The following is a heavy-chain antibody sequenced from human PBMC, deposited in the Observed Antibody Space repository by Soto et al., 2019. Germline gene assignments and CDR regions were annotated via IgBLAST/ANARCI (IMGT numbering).Heavy chain of an antibody. V-gene: IGHV4-61*01. CDR1: GGSFKSGSYS. J-gene: IGHJ4*02. Sequence: KTSETLSLTCTVSGGSFKSGSYSWSWIRQPPGKGLEWIGYVHHTGRTSYNLSLKSRVSISMDTSKNQFSLNLDSVTAADTAVYFCARDFAYFDSWGQGTLVTVS. CDR2: VHHTGRT. CDR3: ARDFAYFDS. D-gene: IGHD3-3*01.